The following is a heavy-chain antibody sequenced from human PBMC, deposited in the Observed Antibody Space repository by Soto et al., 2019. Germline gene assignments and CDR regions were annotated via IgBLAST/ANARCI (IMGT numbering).Heavy chain of an antibody. CDR3: AGGNFRY. J-gene: IGHJ4*02. CDR2: MNPNRGNT. CDR1: GYNFNTFD. V-gene: IGHV1-8*02. Sequence: GASVKFSCKASGYNFNTFDIYWVRQATGHGLEWMGWMNPNRGNTGYAQELSGRVTMTRNTSNTTAYMELTSLTSDAAGVYYCAGGNFRYWGQGTLVTVSS.